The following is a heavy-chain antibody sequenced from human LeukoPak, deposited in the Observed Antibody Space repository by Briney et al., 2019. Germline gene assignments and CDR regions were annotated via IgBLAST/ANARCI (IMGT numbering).Heavy chain of an antibody. CDR3: AREDRGVVVITTLDAFDI. Sequence: SETLSLTCAVYGGSFSGYYWSWIRQPPGKGLEWIGEINHSGSTNYNPSLKSRVTVSVDTSKNQFSLKLSSVTAADTAVYYCAREDRGVVVITTLDAFDIWGQGTMVTVSS. D-gene: IGHD3-22*01. CDR1: GGSFSGYY. CDR2: INHSGST. V-gene: IGHV4-34*01. J-gene: IGHJ3*02.